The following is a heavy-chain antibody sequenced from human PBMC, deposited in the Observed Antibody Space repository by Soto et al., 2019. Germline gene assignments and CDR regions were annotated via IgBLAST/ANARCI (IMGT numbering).Heavy chain of an antibody. J-gene: IGHJ4*02. CDR1: GGSINSGAYY. CDR3: ARGGGVYYFDY. CDR2: IYYSGIT. Sequence: SETLSLTCTVSGGSINSGAYYWSWIRQPPGKGLEWIGYIYYSGITDYNPSLKSRVTISVDTSKSQFSLKLSSVTAADTAVYYCARGGGVYYFDYWGQGTLVTVSS. V-gene: IGHV4-61*08. D-gene: IGHD2-8*02.